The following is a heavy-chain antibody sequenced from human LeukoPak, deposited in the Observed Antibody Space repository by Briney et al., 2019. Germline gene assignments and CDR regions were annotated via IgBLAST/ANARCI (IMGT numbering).Heavy chain of an antibody. CDR2: AADSGST. J-gene: IGHJ4*02. D-gene: IGHD4-11*01. Sequence: PSETLSLTCTVSGDSMSDYFWTWIRQPPGKGLEWIGYAADSGSTNYNPSLKSRVTISVDTSKNQFSLKLSSATAADTAVYYCARVGTTVTHTPGYFDYWGQGTLVTVSS. V-gene: IGHV4-59*01. CDR1: GDSMSDYF. CDR3: ARVGTTVTHTPGYFDY.